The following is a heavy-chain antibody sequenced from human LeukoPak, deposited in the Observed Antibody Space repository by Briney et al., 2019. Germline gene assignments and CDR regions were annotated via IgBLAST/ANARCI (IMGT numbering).Heavy chain of an antibody. CDR3: AIDMGANFLTGYYSTD. D-gene: IGHD3/OR15-3a*01. V-gene: IGHV3-21*01. CDR1: GFTFSSYS. CDR2: ISSSSSYI. J-gene: IGHJ4*02. Sequence: AGSLRLSCAASGFTFSSYSMNWGRQAPGKGLEWVTSISSSSSYIYYADSVKGRFTISRDNAKNSLYLQMNSLRAEDTAVYYCAIDMGANFLTGYYSTDWGQGTLVTVSS.